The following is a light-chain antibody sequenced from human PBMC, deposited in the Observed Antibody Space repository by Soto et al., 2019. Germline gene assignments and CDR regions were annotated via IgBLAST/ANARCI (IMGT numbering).Light chain of an antibody. CDR2: EVN. Sequence: QSALTQPASVSGSPGQSITISCTGTSSDVGGYNYVSWYQQHPGKAPKLMIYEVNYRPSGVSDRFSGSKSGNTASLTISGLQAEDEADYYCSSYTNSTTLVVFGGGTKVTVL. CDR3: SSYTNSTTLVV. CDR1: SSDVGGYNY. J-gene: IGLJ2*01. V-gene: IGLV2-14*01.